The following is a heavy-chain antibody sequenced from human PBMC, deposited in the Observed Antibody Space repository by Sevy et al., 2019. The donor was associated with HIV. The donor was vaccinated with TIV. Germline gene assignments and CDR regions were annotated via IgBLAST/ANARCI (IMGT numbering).Heavy chain of an antibody. CDR3: ARDNTYYDFWSGPYYYYYGMDV. CDR1: GYTFTSYD. D-gene: IGHD3-3*01. Sequence: ASVKVSCKASGYTFTSYDINWVRQATGQGLEWMGWMNPNSGNTGYAQKFQGRVTITRNTSISTAYMELSSLRSEDTAVDYCARDNTYYDFWSGPYYYYYGMDVWGQGTTVTVSS. V-gene: IGHV1-8*03. CDR2: MNPNSGNT. J-gene: IGHJ6*02.